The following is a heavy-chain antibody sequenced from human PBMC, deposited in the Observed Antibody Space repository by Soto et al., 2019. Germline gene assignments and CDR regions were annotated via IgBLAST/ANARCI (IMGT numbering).Heavy chain of an antibody. D-gene: IGHD5-12*01. V-gene: IGHV3-15*07. J-gene: IGHJ4*02. Sequence: GGSLRLSCAASGFTFSNAWMNWVRQAPGKGLEWVGRIKSKTDGGTTDYAAPVKGRFTISRDDSKNTLYLQMNSLKTEDTAGYYCTKGGGYRVHVSRYWGKGTLVPVS. CDR2: IKSKTDGGTT. CDR3: TKGGGYRVHVSRY. CDR1: GFTFSNAW.